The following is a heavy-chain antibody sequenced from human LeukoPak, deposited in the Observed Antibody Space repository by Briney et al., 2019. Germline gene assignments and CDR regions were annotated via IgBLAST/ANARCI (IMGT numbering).Heavy chain of an antibody. Sequence: ASVTVSFTASGYTFTSYYMHWVRQAPGQGLEWMGIINPSGGSTSYAQKFQGRVTMTRDTSTSTVYMELSSLRSEDTAVYYCARVYYDSSGYFYFDYWGQGTLVTVSS. CDR2: INPSGGST. V-gene: IGHV1-46*01. D-gene: IGHD3-22*01. CDR3: ARVYYDSSGYFYFDY. CDR1: GYTFTSYY. J-gene: IGHJ4*02.